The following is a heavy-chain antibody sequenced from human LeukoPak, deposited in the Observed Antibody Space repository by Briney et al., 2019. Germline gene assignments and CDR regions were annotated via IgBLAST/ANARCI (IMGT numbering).Heavy chain of an antibody. CDR1: RYTFTDYY. J-gene: IGHJ3*01. D-gene: IGHD2-2*01. Sequence: ASVKVSCKASRYTFTDYYIHWVRQAPGQGLEWMGWIKPSSGDTKYAQKFQGRVTMTGDTSISTAYMELSSLRSDDTAVFYCAGADCSSTSCSPRVGAFDVWGQGTMVTVSS. CDR3: AGADCSSTSCSPRVGAFDV. V-gene: IGHV1-2*02. CDR2: IKPSSGDT.